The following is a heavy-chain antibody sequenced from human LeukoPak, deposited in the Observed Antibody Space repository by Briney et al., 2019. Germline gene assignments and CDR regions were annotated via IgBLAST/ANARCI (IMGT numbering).Heavy chain of an antibody. CDR1: GFTFDDYA. J-gene: IGHJ4*02. CDR2: ISWNSGSI. Sequence: GRSLRLSCAASGFTFDDYAMHWVRQAPGKGLEWVSGISWNSGSIGYADSVKGRFTISRDNAKNMLYLQMNSLRAEDTAVYYCAALDHGHDYWGQGTLVTVSS. V-gene: IGHV3-9*01. CDR3: AALDHGHDY.